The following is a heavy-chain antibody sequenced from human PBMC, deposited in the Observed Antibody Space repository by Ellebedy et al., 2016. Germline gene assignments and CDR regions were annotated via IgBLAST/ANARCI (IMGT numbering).Heavy chain of an antibody. CDR1: GFTFSISG. V-gene: IGHV3-21*06. D-gene: IGHD2-8*01. Sequence: GGSLRLXXAASGFTFSISGMTWVRQAPGKGLEWVATISRGGEAYYPDPLKGRFTISRDNAKNSVYLQMDSLTVEDTAVYYCTRDGSEWSRDYWGQGTLVTVSS. CDR2: ISRGGEA. CDR3: TRDGSEWSRDY. J-gene: IGHJ4*02.